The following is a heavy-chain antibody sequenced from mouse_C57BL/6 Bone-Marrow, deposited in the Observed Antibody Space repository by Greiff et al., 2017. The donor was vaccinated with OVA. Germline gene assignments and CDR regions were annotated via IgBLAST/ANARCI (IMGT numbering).Heavy chain of an antibody. CDR2: ISDGGSYT. CDR3: ARVYYSNH. D-gene: IGHD2-5*01. Sequence: DVHLVESGGGLVKPGGSLKLSCAASGFTFSSYAMSWVRQTPEKRLEWVATISDGGSYTYYPDNVKGRFTISRDNAKNNLYLQMSHLKSEDTAMYYCARVYYSNHGDQGTLVTVSA. J-gene: IGHJ3*01. V-gene: IGHV5-4*01. CDR1: GFTFSSYA.